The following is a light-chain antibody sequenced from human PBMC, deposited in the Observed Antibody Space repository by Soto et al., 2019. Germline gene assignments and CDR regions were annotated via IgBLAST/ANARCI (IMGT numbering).Light chain of an antibody. CDR3: QNYNSAPLT. CDR2: ATS. J-gene: IGKJ4*01. V-gene: IGKV1-27*01. Sequence: DIQMTQSLSSLSASVGDRVTITCRASQDISNSLAWYQQKPGKVPKVLIYATSILQSGVPARFSGSGSGTVFTLTISSLQPEDVATYYCQNYNSAPLTFGGGTKVEI. CDR1: QDISNS.